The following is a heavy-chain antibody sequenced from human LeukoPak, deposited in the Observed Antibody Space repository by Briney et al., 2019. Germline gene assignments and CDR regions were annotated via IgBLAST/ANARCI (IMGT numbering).Heavy chain of an antibody. CDR2: ISNSGGTT. D-gene: IGHD1-14*01. CDR1: GFTFSSYA. J-gene: IGHJ4*02. Sequence: GGSLRLSCAASGFTFSSYAMSWVRQAPGKGLEWVSTISNSGGTTYYADSVKGRCTISRHDSENTLYLQMNSLRAEDTAVYYCAKATGYLLWGQGTLVTVSS. V-gene: IGHV3-23*01. CDR3: AKATGYLL.